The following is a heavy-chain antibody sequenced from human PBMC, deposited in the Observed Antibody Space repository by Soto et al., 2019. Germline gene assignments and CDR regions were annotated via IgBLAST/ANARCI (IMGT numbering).Heavy chain of an antibody. CDR3: ASPPKPAYYYYGMDV. D-gene: IGHD3-16*01. CDR2: IYPGDSDT. CDR1: AYNFARSE. V-gene: IGHV5-51*01. Sequence: CKVSAYNFARSEIGLLRQIPGKGLEWMGIIYPGDSDTRYSPSFQGQVTISADKSISTAYLQWSSLKASDTAMYYCASPPKPAYYYYGMDVCGQGFTFTVS. J-gene: IGHJ6*02.